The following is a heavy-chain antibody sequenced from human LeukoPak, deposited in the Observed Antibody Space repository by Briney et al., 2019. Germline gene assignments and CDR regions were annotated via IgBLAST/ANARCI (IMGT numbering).Heavy chain of an antibody. V-gene: IGHV3-49*04. D-gene: IGHD2-2*02. CDR1: GFTFGDYA. CDR2: IRSKVYGGTP. J-gene: IGHJ4*02. CDR3: TRVDCSSTSCYISHADY. Sequence: GGSLRLSSTTSGFTFGDYAMSWVRQAPGKGLEWVGFIRSKVYGGTPEYAASVKGRFTISRDDSKSIAYLQMNSLKTEDTAVYYCTRVDCSSTSCYISHADYWGRGTLVTVSS.